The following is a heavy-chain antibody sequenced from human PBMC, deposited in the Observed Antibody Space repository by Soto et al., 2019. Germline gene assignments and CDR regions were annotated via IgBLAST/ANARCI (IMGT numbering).Heavy chain of an antibody. V-gene: IGHV4-61*01. CDR2: FYDSGST. J-gene: IGHJ6*02. D-gene: IGHD5-12*01. CDR3: AASAPPATNYYYAMDV. Sequence: PSETLSLTCTVSGGSGSSGSFYWIWIRRPPGKGLEWIGYFYDSGSTNYNPSLRSRVTMSVDTSKNQFSLKLSSVTAADTAVYYCAASAPPATNYYYAMDVWGQGTTVTVSS. CDR1: GGSGSSGSFY.